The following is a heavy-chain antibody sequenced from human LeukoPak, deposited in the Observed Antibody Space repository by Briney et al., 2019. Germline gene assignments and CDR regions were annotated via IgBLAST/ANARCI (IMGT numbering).Heavy chain of an antibody. CDR2: IYYSGST. J-gene: IGHJ4*02. CDR3: ARAMVREAIL. D-gene: IGHD3-10*01. V-gene: IGHV4-31*03. CDR1: GGSISSGGYY. Sequence: SETLSLTCTVSGGSISSGGYYWSWIRQHPGKGLEWIGYIYYSGSTYHNPSLKSRVTISVDTSKNQFSLKLSSVTAADTAVYYCARAMVREAILWGQGTLVTVSS.